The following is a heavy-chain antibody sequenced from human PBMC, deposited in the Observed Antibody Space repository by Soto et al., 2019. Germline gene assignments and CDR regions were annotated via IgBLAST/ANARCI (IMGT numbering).Heavy chain of an antibody. V-gene: IGHV4-30-4*01. CDR1: GDSISSPDYY. D-gene: IGHD3-16*01. CDR3: ARVTFTPNWFDS. J-gene: IGHJ5*01. Sequence: SETLSLTCTVSGDSISSPDYYWSWIRQAPGKGLELIGYVYYRGSTYYTPSFESRVSISIDTSKNQFALRLTPVTAADSAVYFCARVTFTPNWFDSWGQGILVTVSS. CDR2: VYYRGST.